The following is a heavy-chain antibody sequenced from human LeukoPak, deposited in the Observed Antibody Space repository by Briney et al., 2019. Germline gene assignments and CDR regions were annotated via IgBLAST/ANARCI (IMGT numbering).Heavy chain of an antibody. CDR2: INWNGGST. J-gene: IGHJ4*02. Sequence: PGGSLRLSCAASGFTFDDYGMSWVRQAPGKGLEWVSGINWNGGSTGYADSVKGRFTISRDNSKNTLYLQVNSLRTEDTAVYYCAKDRLLNCRGDCYIFDYWGQGTVVTVSS. V-gene: IGHV3-20*04. D-gene: IGHD2-21*02. CDR3: AKDRLLNCRGDCYIFDY. CDR1: GFTFDDYG.